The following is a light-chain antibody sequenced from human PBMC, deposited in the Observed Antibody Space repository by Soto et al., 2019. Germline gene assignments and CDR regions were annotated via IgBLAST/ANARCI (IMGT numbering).Light chain of an antibody. Sequence: QSVLTQPASVSGSPGQSITISCTGTSSDVGGYNYVSWYQQHPGKAPKFMIYDVSNRPSGVSNRFSGSKSGNTASLTISGLQAEDEADYCSSYTTSNTRQIVFGTGTKVTVL. V-gene: IGLV2-14*01. CDR1: SSDVGGYNY. CDR3: SSYTTSNTRQIV. CDR2: DVS. J-gene: IGLJ1*01.